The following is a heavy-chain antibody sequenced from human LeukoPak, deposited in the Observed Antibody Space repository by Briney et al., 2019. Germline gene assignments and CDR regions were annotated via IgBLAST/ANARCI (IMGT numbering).Heavy chain of an antibody. CDR1: GGTFSSYA. CDR2: IIPILGIA. J-gene: IGHJ4*02. D-gene: IGHD3-10*01. V-gene: IGHV1-69*04. Sequence: EASVKVSCKASGGTFSSYAISWVRQAPGQGLEWMGRIIPILGIANYAQKFQGRVTITADKSTSTAYMELSSLRSEDTAVYYCARGDYYGSGSYYTTWGYWGQGTLVTASS. CDR3: ARGDYYGSGSYYTTWGY.